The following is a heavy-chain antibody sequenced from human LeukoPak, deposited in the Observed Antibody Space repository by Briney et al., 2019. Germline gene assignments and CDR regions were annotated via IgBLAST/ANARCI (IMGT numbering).Heavy chain of an antibody. V-gene: IGHV3-23*01. J-gene: IGHJ4*02. Sequence: GGSLRLSCAASGFTFSSYAMSWVRQAPGKGLEWVSAISGSGGSTYCADSVKGRFTISRDNSKNTLYLQMGSLRAEDMAAYYCAREGAVNDYGDYRPFDYWGQGTLVTVSS. CDR2: ISGSGGST. CDR1: GFTFSSYA. D-gene: IGHD4-17*01. CDR3: AREGAVNDYGDYRPFDY.